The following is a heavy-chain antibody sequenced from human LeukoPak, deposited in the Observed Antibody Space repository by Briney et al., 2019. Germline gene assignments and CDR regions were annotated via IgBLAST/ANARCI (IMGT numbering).Heavy chain of an antibody. V-gene: IGHV3-7*01. Sequence: GGSLRLSCAASGFTFTSYWMNWVRQAPGKGLEWLANIKQEGSEKYYVDSVKGRFTIYRHNAKNSLYLQMNSLRAEDTAVYYCATSRSFDYWGQGTLVTVSS. CDR1: GFTFTSYW. CDR2: IKQEGSEK. CDR3: ATSRSFDY. J-gene: IGHJ4*02.